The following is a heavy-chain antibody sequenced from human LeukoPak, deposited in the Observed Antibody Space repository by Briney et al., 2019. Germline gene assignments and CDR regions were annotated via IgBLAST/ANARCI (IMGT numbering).Heavy chain of an antibody. CDR2: ISSGSSSI. J-gene: IGHJ4*02. Sequence: GGSLRLSCAASGFTFSSYSMNWVRQAPGKGLEWVSYISSGSSSIYYADSVKGRFTVSRDNAKTSLYLQMNSLRAEDTAVYYCARGEEAPYWGQGTLVTVSS. CDR3: ARGEEAPY. V-gene: IGHV3-48*01. CDR1: GFTFSSYS.